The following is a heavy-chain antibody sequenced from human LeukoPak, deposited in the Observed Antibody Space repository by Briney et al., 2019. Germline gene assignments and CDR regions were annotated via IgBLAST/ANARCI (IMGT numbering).Heavy chain of an antibody. CDR2: ISYSGSS. CDR3: ARPPSMILPFYFDY. J-gene: IGHJ4*02. D-gene: IGHD3-16*01. CDR1: GGSISNYY. Sequence: PSETLSLTCTVSGGSISNYYWTWIRQPPGKGLEWIGYISYSGSSNYNSSLQSRLTMSVDTSKNHFSLKLSSVTPADTAVYFCARPPSMILPFYFDYWGQGILVTVSS. V-gene: IGHV4-59*01.